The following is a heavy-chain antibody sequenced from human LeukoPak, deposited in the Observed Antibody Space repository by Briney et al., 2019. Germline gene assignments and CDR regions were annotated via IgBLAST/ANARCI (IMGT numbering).Heavy chain of an antibody. D-gene: IGHD3-16*01. Sequence: SETLSLTCTVSGDSISTYYWSWIRQPPGKGLEWMGYIYDSGKTNYNASLISRVTISVDTSKNQFSLKLTSVAPADTAVYYCARGGGTLDYWGQGTLVALS. CDR3: ARGGGTLDY. V-gene: IGHV4-59*01. CDR2: IYDSGKT. J-gene: IGHJ4*02. CDR1: GDSISTYY.